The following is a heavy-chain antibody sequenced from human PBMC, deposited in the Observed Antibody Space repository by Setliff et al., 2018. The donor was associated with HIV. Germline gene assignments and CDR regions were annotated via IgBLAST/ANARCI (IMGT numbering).Heavy chain of an antibody. CDR2: TYYSGTT. Sequence: SETLSLTCTVSGASIDSGDHYWTWIRQPPGKGLEWIGYTYYSGTTYYNSSLKSRVTISLHTSKNQFSLKLSSVTAADTAMYYCAKSYGSGWSADTFDIWGQGTVVTVSS. D-gene: IGHD6-19*01. V-gene: IGHV4-30-4*01. CDR1: GASIDSGDHY. CDR3: AKSYGSGWSADTFDI. J-gene: IGHJ3*02.